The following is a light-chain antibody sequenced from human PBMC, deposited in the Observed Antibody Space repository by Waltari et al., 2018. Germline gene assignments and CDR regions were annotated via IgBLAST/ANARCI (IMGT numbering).Light chain of an antibody. CDR2: SAS. Sequence: EIVLTQSPATLSLSPGERATLSCRASQSVSSYLAWYKQKPGQAPRLLIHSASNRATGIPARFSGSGSGTDFTLTISSLEPEDFAVYYCQQRSNWPRTFGQGTKVEIK. V-gene: IGKV3-11*01. J-gene: IGKJ1*01. CDR3: QQRSNWPRT. CDR1: QSVSSY.